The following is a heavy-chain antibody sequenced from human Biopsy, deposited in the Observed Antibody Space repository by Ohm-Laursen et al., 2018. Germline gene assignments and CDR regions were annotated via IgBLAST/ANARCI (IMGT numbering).Heavy chain of an antibody. Sequence: GTLSLTCTVSGGSISSDYWSWIRQTPGKGLEWIGFIYYCGSTNYNPSLKSRVTISVDTSKNQFSLRLTSVTAADTAVYYCARATNSTGWPYYYFYGMDVWGQGTTVTVSS. D-gene: IGHD2/OR15-2a*01. CDR3: ARATNSTGWPYYYFYGMDV. CDR1: GGSISSDY. CDR2: IYYCGST. V-gene: IGHV4-59*01. J-gene: IGHJ6*02.